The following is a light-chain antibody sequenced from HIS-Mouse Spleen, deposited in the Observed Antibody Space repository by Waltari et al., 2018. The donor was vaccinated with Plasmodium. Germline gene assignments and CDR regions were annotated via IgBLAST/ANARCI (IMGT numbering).Light chain of an antibody. CDR2: DVS. CDR1: SRAVGGYNY. Sequence: QSALTQPASVSGSPGQSITISCTGTSRAVGGYNYVSCSQQHPGKAPKLMIYDVSNRPSGVSNRFSGAKSGNTASLTISGLQAEDEADYYCSSYTSSSTLNYVFGTGTKVTVL. V-gene: IGLV2-14*03. CDR3: SSYTSSSTLNYV. J-gene: IGLJ1*01.